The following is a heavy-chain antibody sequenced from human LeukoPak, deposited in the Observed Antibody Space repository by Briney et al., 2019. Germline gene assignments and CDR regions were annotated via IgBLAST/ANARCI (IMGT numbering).Heavy chain of an antibody. D-gene: IGHD6-19*01. CDR1: GFTFDDYA. CDR2: ISWNSGSI. CDR3: ASDSIQWLVQDY. V-gene: IGHV3-9*01. Sequence: GGSLRLSCTASGFTFDDYAMHWVRQAPGKGLEWVSGISWNSGSIGYADSVKGRFTISRDNAKNSLYLQMNSLRAEDTAVYYCASDSIQWLVQDYWGQGTLVTVSS. J-gene: IGHJ4*02.